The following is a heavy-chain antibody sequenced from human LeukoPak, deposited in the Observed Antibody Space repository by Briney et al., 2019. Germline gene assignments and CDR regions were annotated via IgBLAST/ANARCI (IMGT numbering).Heavy chain of an antibody. CDR1: GYSFTSYW. CDR2: IYPGDSDT. CDR3: ARQYCSGGSCSYSSDY. D-gene: IGHD2-15*01. Sequence: GESLKISCKGSGYSFTSYWIGWVRQMPGKGLEWMGIIYPGDSDTRYSPSFQGQVTISADKSISTAYLQWSSLKASDTAMYYCARQYCSGGSCSYSSDYWGQGTLVTASS. J-gene: IGHJ4*02. V-gene: IGHV5-51*01.